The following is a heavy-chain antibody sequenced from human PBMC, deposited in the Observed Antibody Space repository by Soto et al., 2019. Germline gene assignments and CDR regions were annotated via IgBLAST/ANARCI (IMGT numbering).Heavy chain of an antibody. CDR2: IYYSGST. Sequence: PSETLSLTCTVSGGSISSSDYYWSWFRQPPGKGLEWIGYIYYSGSTYYNPSLKSRVTISVDTSKNQFSLKLSSVTAADTAVYYCAREVIVVVTANYYYYYGMDVWGQGTTVTVSS. V-gene: IGHV4-30-4*01. D-gene: IGHD2-21*02. J-gene: IGHJ6*02. CDR1: GGSISSSDYY. CDR3: AREVIVVVTANYYYYYGMDV.